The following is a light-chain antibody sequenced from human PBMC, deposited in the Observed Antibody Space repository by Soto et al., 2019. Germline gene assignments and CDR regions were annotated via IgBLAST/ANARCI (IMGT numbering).Light chain of an antibody. CDR3: HQRHSTVQT. J-gene: IGKJ4*01. CDR2: AAS. V-gene: IGKV1-39*01. CDR1: QIISTY. Sequence: DIRPTPSPPSRYASVEGTAATAARSSQIISTYLNWYQQQPGKAPKLLIYAASNLESGVPSRFIGSGAATHCNLTIRSLQLEHLATYYCHQRHSTVQTFGRGTKVDI.